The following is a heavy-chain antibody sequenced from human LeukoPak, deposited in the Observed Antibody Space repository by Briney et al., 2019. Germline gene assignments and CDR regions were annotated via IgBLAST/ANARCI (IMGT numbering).Heavy chain of an antibody. CDR2: IYYTGRT. D-gene: IGHD6-19*01. CDR1: GGSISTTIYY. J-gene: IGHJ4*02. CDR3: ARRGYGSGIDY. V-gene: IGHV4-39*01. Sequence: PSETLSLTCIVSGGSISTTIYYWGWIRQPPGKGLEWIGTIYYTGRTYYNPSLKSRVTLSVDTSRNQFSLKLDSVTAADTAVYYCARRGYGSGIDYWGQGILVTVSS.